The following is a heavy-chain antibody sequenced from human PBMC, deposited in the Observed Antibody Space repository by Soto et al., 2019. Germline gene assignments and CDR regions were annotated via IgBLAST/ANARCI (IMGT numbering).Heavy chain of an antibody. D-gene: IGHD5-12*01. J-gene: IGHJ4*02. Sequence: PFVTKPLPCTVSGGNISSSSYCWGWIRQPPGKGLEWIGSIYYSGSTYYNPSLKSRVTISVDTSKNQFSLKLSSVTAADTVVYDCARHGGHIFFDYWGQGTLVTVSS. CDR1: GGNISSSSYC. CDR2: IYYSGST. CDR3: ARHGGHIFFDY. V-gene: IGHV4-39*01.